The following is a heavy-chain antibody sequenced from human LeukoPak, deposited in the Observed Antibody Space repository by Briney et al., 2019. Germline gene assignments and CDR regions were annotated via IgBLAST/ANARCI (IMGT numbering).Heavy chain of an antibody. CDR1: GGSVSSGPFY. CDR3: ARRSFDYGDYGRPFDV. CDR2: IYHSGNT. V-gene: IGHV4-61*01. D-gene: IGHD4-17*01. Sequence: PSETLSLTCTVSGGSVSSGPFYWSWIRQSPGKGLELIGYIYHSGNTNYNPSLKSRVTISIDTSKNQFSLKLNSVTAADTAMYYCARRSFDYGDYGRPFDVWGQGTTVTVSS. J-gene: IGHJ3*01.